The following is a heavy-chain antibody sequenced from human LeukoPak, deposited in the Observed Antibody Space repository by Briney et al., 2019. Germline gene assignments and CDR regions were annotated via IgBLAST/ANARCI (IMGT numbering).Heavy chain of an antibody. D-gene: IGHD2-21*02. Sequence: GGSLRLSCAASGFTFSSHGMSWVRQAPGKGLEWVSSVSGGSAGSTYYADSVKGRFTISRDSSKNTLYLQMKSLGAEDTAVYYCAKGEAYCGGDCYPDWGQGTLVTVSS. CDR1: GFTFSSHG. J-gene: IGHJ4*02. CDR2: VSGGSAGST. V-gene: IGHV3-23*01. CDR3: AKGEAYCGGDCYPD.